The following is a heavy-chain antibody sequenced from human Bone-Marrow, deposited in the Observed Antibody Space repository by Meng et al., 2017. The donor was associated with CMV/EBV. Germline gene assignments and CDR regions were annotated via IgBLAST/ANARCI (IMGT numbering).Heavy chain of an antibody. CDR2: LKGNNDK. Sequence: SGPTLVKPTQTLTLTCTFSGFSLNTGEEGVVWIRQPPGRALECLTLLKGNNDKHYSPSLQSRLTVTKDTSKNQVVLTMTNMDPVDTATYYCAYRPAPYHPPGNWGQGTLVTVSS. CDR1: GFSLNTGEEG. CDR3: AYRPAPYHPPGN. V-gene: IGHV2-5*01. J-gene: IGHJ4*02. D-gene: IGHD3-16*01.